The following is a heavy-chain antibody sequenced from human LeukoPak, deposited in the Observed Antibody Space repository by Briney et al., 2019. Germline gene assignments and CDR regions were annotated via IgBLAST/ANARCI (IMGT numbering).Heavy chain of an antibody. CDR3: ARKAQTGSHSGPFDI. D-gene: IGHD1-26*01. Sequence: HSGGSLRLSCAASGFTFSSYAMSWVRQAPGKGLEWVSAISGSGDNTYYADSVKGRFTISRDNAEHLLFLQMNSLRAEDTAVYYCARKAQTGSHSGPFDIWGQGTLVTVSS. V-gene: IGHV3-23*01. CDR2: ISGSGDNT. CDR1: GFTFSSYA. J-gene: IGHJ3*02.